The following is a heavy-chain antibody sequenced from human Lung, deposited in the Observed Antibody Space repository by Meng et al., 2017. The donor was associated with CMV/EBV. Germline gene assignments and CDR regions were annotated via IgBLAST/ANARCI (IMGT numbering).Heavy chain of an antibody. D-gene: IGHD3-16*01. CDR2: IYYSGST. V-gene: IGHV4-61*01. CDR1: GGSVSSGSYY. J-gene: IGHJ6*02. Sequence: SXTXSLXXTVSGGSVSSGSYYWSWIRQPPGKGLEWIGYIYYSGSTNYNPSLKSRVTISVDTSKNQFSLKLSSVTAADTAVYYCARDYGWGAVTRYYYYGMDXWGXGTTVTVSS. CDR3: ARDYGWGAVTRYYYYGMDX.